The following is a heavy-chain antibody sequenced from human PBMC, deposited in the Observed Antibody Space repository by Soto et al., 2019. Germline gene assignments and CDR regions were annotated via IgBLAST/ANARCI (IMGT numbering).Heavy chain of an antibody. CDR1: GYTFTSYD. V-gene: IGHV1-8*01. Sequence: ASVKVSCKASGYTFTSYDINWVRQATGQGLEWMGWMNPNSGNTGYAQKFQGRVTMTRNTSISTAYMELSSLRSEDTAVYYCARPPILTGYYRNWFDPWGQGTLVTVSS. CDR3: ARPPILTGYYRNWFDP. CDR2: MNPNSGNT. D-gene: IGHD3-9*01. J-gene: IGHJ5*02.